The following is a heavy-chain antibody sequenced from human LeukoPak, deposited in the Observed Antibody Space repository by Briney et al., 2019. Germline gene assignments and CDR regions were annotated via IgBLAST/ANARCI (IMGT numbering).Heavy chain of an antibody. CDR1: GYTFTSYY. Sequence: ASVKVSCKASGYTFTSYYMHWVRQAPGQGLEWMGIINPSGGSTSYAQKFQGRVTMTRDTSKNQFSLKLSSVTAADTAVYYCARGRIRSSWYSPWGQGTLVTVSS. J-gene: IGHJ5*02. CDR2: INPSGGST. CDR3: ARGRIRSSWYSP. V-gene: IGHV1-46*01. D-gene: IGHD6-13*01.